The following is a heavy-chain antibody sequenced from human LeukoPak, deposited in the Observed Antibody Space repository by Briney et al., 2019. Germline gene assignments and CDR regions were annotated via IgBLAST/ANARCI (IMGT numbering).Heavy chain of an antibody. J-gene: IGHJ1*01. CDR3: AKDGGGSAYFQH. Sequence: GGSLRLSCAASGFTFSSYAMRWVRQAPGKGLEWVSAIRGSGGSTYYADSVKGRFTLSRHNSKNTLYLQMNSLRAEDTAVYYWAKDGGGSAYFQHWGQGTLVTVSS. V-gene: IGHV3-23*01. D-gene: IGHD2-15*01. CDR2: IRGSGGST. CDR1: GFTFSSYA.